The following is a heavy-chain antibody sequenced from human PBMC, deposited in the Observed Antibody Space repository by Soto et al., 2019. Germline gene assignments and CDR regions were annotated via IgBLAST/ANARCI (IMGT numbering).Heavy chain of an antibody. CDR1: GYTFTSYG. Sequence: ASVKVSCKASGYTFTSYGISWVRQAPGQGLEWMGWISAYNGNTNYAQKLQDRVTMTTDTSTSTTYMELRSLRSDDTAVYYCARIAPSIAAAGDGYFDYWGQGTLVTVSS. D-gene: IGHD6-13*01. J-gene: IGHJ4*02. V-gene: IGHV1-18*01. CDR3: ARIAPSIAAAGDGYFDY. CDR2: ISAYNGNT.